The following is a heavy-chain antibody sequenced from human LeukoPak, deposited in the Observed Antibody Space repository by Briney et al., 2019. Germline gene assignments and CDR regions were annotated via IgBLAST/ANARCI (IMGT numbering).Heavy chain of an antibody. J-gene: IGHJ4*02. V-gene: IGHV3-48*04. CDR1: GFTFSSYS. D-gene: IGHD6-13*01. CDR3: ARVSGYITSDADY. Sequence: PGGSLRLSCAASGFTFSSYSMNWVRQAPGKGLEWVSYISGSSSGAIYYADSVKGRFTISRDNARNSLYLQMNSLRAEDTAVYYCARVSGYITSDADYWGQGTLVTVSS. CDR2: ISGSSSGAI.